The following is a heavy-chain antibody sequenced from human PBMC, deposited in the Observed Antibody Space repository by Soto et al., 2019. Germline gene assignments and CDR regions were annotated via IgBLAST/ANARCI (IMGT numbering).Heavy chain of an antibody. CDR3: ARGLRIYYDRSGLHY. V-gene: IGHV3-48*03. Sequence: GGSLRLSCAASGFTFSNYEMNWVRQTPGKGLEWVSYISYTGSTIYYAASVRGRFTISRDNSKNSLYLQMNSLRAEDTAVYYCARGLRIYYDRSGLHYWGQGTRVTVSS. CDR2: ISYTGSTI. J-gene: IGHJ4*02. CDR1: GFTFSNYE. D-gene: IGHD3-22*01.